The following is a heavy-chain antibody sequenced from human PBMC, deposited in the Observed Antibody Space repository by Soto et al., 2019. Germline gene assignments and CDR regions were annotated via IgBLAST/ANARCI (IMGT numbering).Heavy chain of an antibody. V-gene: IGHV1-69*12. D-gene: IGHD6-19*01. J-gene: IGHJ4*02. CDR1: GGTFSSYA. Sequence: QVQLVQSGAEVKKPGSSVKVSCTASGGTFSSYAISWVRQAPGQGLEWMGGIIPIFGTADYAQKFQGRVTITADESTSTAYMELSSLRSEYTAVYYCASPYSSGWYGGFDYWGQGTLVTVSS. CDR2: IIPIFGTA. CDR3: ASPYSSGWYGGFDY.